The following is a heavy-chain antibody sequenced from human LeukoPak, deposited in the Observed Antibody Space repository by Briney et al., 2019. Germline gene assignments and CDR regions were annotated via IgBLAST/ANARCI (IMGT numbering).Heavy chain of an antibody. Sequence: GESLKISCKGSGYSFTSYWIGWVRQMPGKGLEWMGIIYPGDSDTRYSPSFQGQVTISADKSISTAYLQWSGLKASDTAMYYCARRKYYYDSSGYGYYFDYWGQGTLVTVSS. CDR3: ARRKYYYDSSGYGYYFDY. V-gene: IGHV5-51*01. CDR2: IYPGDSDT. CDR1: GYSFTSYW. J-gene: IGHJ4*02. D-gene: IGHD3-22*01.